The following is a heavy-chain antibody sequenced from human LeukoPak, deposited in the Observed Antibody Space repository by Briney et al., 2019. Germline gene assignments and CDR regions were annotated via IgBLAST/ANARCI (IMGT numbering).Heavy chain of an antibody. V-gene: IGHV3-30*18. CDR1: GFPFSSYG. J-gene: IGHJ3*02. CDR2: ISYDGSEI. D-gene: IGHD3-16*01. CDR3: AKGGDLHDAFDI. Sequence: GTSLRLSCAASGFPFSSYGMHWVRQAPGKGLEWVADISYDGSEIYYADSVKGRFTISRDNSKNTLYLQMNSLRAEDTAVYYCAKGGDLHDAFDIWGQGTMVTVSS.